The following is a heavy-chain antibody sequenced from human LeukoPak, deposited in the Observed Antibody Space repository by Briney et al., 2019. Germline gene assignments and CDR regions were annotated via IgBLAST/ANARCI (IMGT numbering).Heavy chain of an antibody. CDR2: IHYGGAT. CDR1: GFGVSKYD. V-gene: IGHV3-66*01. Sequence: GGSLRLSCAASGFGVSKYDMTWVRQAPGKGLEWVSVIHYGGATYYTDSVKGRFVISKDDSKNTLYLQMNNLRVEDTAVYYCAGTTFVFGSGTYPYWGQGTLVTVSS. J-gene: IGHJ4*02. CDR3: AGTTFVFGSGTYPY. D-gene: IGHD3-10*01.